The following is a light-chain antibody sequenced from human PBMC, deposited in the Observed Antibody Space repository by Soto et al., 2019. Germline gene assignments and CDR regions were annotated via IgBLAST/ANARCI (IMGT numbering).Light chain of an antibody. V-gene: IGKV1-5*03. J-gene: IGKJ1*01. CDR3: QHYNRYSEA. CDR2: KAS. CDR1: QTISSW. Sequence: DIQMTQSPSTLSGSVGDRVTITCRASQTISSWLAWYQQKLGKAPKLLIYKASTLKSGVPSRFSGSGSGTEFTLTISSLQPDDFATYYCQHYNRYSEAFGQGTKVELK.